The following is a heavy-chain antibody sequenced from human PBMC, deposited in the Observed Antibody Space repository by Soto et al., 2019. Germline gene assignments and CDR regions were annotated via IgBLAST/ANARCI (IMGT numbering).Heavy chain of an antibody. Sequence: SXKVSYKASGGTXTSYAIRLVRQAPGQGLEWMGWMHPNRGVTKYAQEFQGRVTITRDTSIITAYMELNSLRSEDTAVYYCARVMGYDSLLGDFDYWGQGTLVTVSS. D-gene: IGHD3-3*01. CDR3: ARVMGYDSLLGDFDY. CDR1: GGTXTSYA. CDR2: MHPNRGVT. V-gene: IGHV1-2*02. J-gene: IGHJ4*02.